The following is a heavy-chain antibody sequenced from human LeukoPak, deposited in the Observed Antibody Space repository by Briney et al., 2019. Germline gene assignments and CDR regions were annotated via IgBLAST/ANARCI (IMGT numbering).Heavy chain of an antibody. J-gene: IGHJ3*02. CDR2: TYYRSKWYN. CDR3: ARSLRLGYCSSTSCYGAFDI. D-gene: IGHD2-2*01. CDR1: GDSVSSNSAA. Sequence: SQTLSLTCAISGDSVSSNSAAWNWIRRSPSRGLEWLGRTYYRSKWYNDYAVSVKSRITINPDTSKNQFSLQLNSVTPEDTAVYYCARSLRLGYCSSTSCYGAFDIWGQGTMVTVSS. V-gene: IGHV6-1*01.